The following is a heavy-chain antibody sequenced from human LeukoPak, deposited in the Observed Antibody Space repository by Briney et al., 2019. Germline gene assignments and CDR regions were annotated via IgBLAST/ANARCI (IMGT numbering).Heavy chain of an antibody. CDR1: GFTFSGSA. Sequence: GGSLRLSCVASGFTFSGSAMHWVRQASGKGLEWVGRIRSKANSYATAYTASVEGRFTISRDDSKNTAYLQMNSLKTEDTAVYYCTRGSVSGNYYGMDVWGQGTTVTVSS. J-gene: IGHJ6*02. V-gene: IGHV3-73*01. CDR2: IRSKANSYAT. CDR3: TRGSVSGNYYGMDV. D-gene: IGHD2-15*01.